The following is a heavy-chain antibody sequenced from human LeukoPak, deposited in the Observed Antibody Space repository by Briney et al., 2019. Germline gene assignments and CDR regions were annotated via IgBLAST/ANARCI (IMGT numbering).Heavy chain of an antibody. CDR1: GYTFTDYY. J-gene: IGHJ4*02. V-gene: IGHV1-2*02. CDR2: INSNTGDT. Sequence: ASVKVSCKASGYTFTDYYIHWVRQAPRQGPEWMGWINSNTGDTKYAQKFQDRVTLTQDTSISTAYMELSRLESDDTAVFYCARGRWLQLWGDYWGQGTPLTVSS. D-gene: IGHD5-18*01. CDR3: ARGRWLQLWGDY.